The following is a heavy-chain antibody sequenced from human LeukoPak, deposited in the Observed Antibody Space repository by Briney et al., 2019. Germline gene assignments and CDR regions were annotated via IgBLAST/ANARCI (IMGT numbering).Heavy chain of an antibody. CDR3: AKDTSLALAANDY. CDR2: ITGSGIST. V-gene: IGHV3-23*01. J-gene: IGHJ4*02. CDR1: GFTFGSYA. D-gene: IGHD6-19*01. Sequence: PGVSLTLSCAASGFTFGSYAMSWLRQATGRGVEGVSTITGSGISTYYADSVKGRFTVSRDNSKKTIYLHIDRLRAEDTAVYYCAKDTSLALAANDYWGQGTQVTVSS.